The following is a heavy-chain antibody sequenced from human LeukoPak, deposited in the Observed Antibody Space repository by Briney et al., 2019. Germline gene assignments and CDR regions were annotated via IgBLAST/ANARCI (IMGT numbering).Heavy chain of an antibody. V-gene: IGHV1-18*01. CDR1: GYTLTRYG. J-gene: IGHJ4*02. CDR3: ARDRERGSYSRPLGY. D-gene: IGHD1-26*01. CDR2: ISAYNGNT. Sequence: ASVTVSCKASGYTLTRYGISWVRQAPGQGREWMGWISAYNGNTNYAQKLQGRVTMTTDTSTSTAHMELRSLRSDDTAVYYCARDRERGSYSRPLGYWGQGSQVTVSS.